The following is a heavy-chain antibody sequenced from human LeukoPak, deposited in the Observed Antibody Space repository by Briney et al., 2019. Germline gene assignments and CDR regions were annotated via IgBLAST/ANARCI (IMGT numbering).Heavy chain of an antibody. CDR2: ISAYNGNT. V-gene: IGHV1-18*01. J-gene: IGHJ5*02. D-gene: IGHD4-23*01. CDR1: GYTFTSYG. CDR3: ARENGGRKGAWFDP. Sequence: ASVKVSCKASGYTFTSYGISWVRQPPGQGLEWMGWISAYNGNTNYAQKLQGRVTMTTDTSTSTAYMELRSLRSDDTAVYYCARENGGRKGAWFDPWGQGTLVTVSS.